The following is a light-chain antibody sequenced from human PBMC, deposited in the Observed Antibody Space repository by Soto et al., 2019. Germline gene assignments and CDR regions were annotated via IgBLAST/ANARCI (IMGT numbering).Light chain of an antibody. CDR3: CSYAGSYTWV. CDR1: SSDVGGYNY. CDR2: DVS. Sequence: QSALTQPRSVSGSPGQSVTISCTGTSSDVGGYNYVSWYQQHPGKAPKFMIYDVSKRPSGVPDRFSGYKSGNTASLTISGIQAEDEADYYCCSYAGSYTWVFGTGTKLTVL. V-gene: IGLV2-11*01. J-gene: IGLJ1*01.